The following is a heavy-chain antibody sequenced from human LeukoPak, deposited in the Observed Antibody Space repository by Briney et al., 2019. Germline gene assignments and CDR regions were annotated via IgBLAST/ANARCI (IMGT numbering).Heavy chain of an antibody. J-gene: IGHJ6*03. D-gene: IGHD2-2*01. CDR2: ISGSGGST. Sequence: GGSLRLSCAASGFTFSSYAMSWVRQAPGKGLEWVSAISGSGGSTYCADSVKGRFTISRDNSKNTLYLQMNSLRAEDTAVYYCAKGTSHLYYYYMDVWGKGTTVTVSS. V-gene: IGHV3-23*01. CDR1: GFTFSSYA. CDR3: AKGTSHLYYYYMDV.